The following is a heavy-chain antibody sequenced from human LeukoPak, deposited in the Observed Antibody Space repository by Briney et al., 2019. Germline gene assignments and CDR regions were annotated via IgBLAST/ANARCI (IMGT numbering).Heavy chain of an antibody. CDR3: ARDPTRDGYDGGFDY. CDR1: GVSISSYY. J-gene: IGHJ4*02. D-gene: IGHD5-24*01. CDR2: VYTTGGT. V-gene: IGHV4-4*07. Sequence: SETLSLTCSVSGVSISSYYWSWIRQPAGKGLEYIGRVYTTGGTDYNPTLKSRVTISVDTSKNQFSLKLSSVTAADTAVYYCARDPTRDGYDGGFDYWGQGTLVTVSS.